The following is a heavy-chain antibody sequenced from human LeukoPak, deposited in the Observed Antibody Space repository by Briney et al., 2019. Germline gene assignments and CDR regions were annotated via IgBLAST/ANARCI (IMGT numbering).Heavy chain of an antibody. J-gene: IGHJ6*02. D-gene: IGHD3-22*01. CDR2: IIPIFGTA. CDR1: GGTFSSYA. CDR3: VVAYYYDSSGYPRLRYYYYGMDV. Sequence: GASVKVSCKASGGTFSSYAISWVRQAPGQGLEWMGGIIPIFGTANYAQKFQGRVTITADESTSTAYMELSSLRSEDTAVHYCVVAYYYDSSGYPRLRYYYYGMDVWGQGTTVTVSS. V-gene: IGHV1-69*13.